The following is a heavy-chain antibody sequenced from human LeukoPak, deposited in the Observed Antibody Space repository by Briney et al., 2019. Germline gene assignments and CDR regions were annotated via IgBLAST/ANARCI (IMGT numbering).Heavy chain of an antibody. Sequence: SETLSLTCAVSGGSISSGGYSWSWIRQPPGKGLEWIGYIYYSGSTYYNPSLKSRVTISVDTSKNQFSLKLSSVTAADTAVYYCARTAMLASYYMDVWGKGTTVTVSS. CDR3: ARTAMLASYYMDV. D-gene: IGHD5-18*01. CDR1: GGSISSGGYS. V-gene: IGHV4-30-4*07. CDR2: IYYSGST. J-gene: IGHJ6*03.